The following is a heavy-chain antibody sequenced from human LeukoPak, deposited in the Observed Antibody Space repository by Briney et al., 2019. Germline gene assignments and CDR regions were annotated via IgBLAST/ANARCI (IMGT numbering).Heavy chain of an antibody. CDR1: GGSISSSNYY. CDR3: ARPLHRNWNYAFDI. V-gene: IGHV4-39*07. D-gene: IGHD1-7*01. Sequence: SETLSLTCIVSGGSISSSNYYWGWIRQPPGKGLEWIGSIYYSGTTYHNPSLKSRVTISVDTSKNQFSLKLSSVTAADTAVYYCARPLHRNWNYAFDIWGQGTMVTVSS. J-gene: IGHJ3*02. CDR2: IYYSGTT.